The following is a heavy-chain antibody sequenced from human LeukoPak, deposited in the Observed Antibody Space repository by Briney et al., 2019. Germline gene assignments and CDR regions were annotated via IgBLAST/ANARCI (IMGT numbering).Heavy chain of an antibody. J-gene: IGHJ4*02. CDR2: ISSSSSYI. D-gene: IGHD6-13*01. V-gene: IGHV3-21*01. CDR1: GFTFSSYS. CDR3: ARDSAAGRSSH. Sequence: GGSLRLSCAASGFTFSSYSMNWVRQAPGKGLEWVSSISSSSSYIYYADSVKGRFTISRDNAKNSLYLQMNSLRAEDTAVYYCARDSAAGRSSHWGQGTLVTVSS.